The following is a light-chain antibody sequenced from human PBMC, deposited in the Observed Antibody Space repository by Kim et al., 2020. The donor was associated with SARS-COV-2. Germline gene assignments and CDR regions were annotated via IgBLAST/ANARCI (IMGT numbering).Light chain of an antibody. J-gene: IGKJ1*01. CDR3: KQYETYWT. CDR2: QAS. CDR1: QSVDSW. Sequence: DIQMTQSPSTLSAFVGNRVTITYRASQSVDSWLAWYQQKPGEAPKLLIYQASKLASGVPSRFSGSGSGTDFTLTISNLQPDDSAIYYCKQYETYWTFGPGTKVDIK. V-gene: IGKV1-5*03.